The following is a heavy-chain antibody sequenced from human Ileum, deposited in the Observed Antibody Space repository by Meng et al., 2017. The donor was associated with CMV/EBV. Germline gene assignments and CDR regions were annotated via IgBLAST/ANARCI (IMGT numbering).Heavy chain of an antibody. CDR1: GGTFSSYD. D-gene: IGHD3-10*01. V-gene: IGHV1-69*05. CDR3: ARGVVRGVWYYYGMDV. CDR2: IIPIFGTA. J-gene: IGHJ6*02. Sequence: SVKVSCKASGGTFSSYDISWVRQAPGQGLEWMGGIIPIFGTANYAQKFQGRVTITTDESTSTAYMELSSLRSEDTAVYYGARGVVRGVWYYYGMDVWGQGTTVTVSS.